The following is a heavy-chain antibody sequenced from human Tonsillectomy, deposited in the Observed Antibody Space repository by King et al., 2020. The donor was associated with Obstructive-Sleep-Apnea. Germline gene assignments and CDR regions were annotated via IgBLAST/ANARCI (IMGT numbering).Heavy chain of an antibody. V-gene: IGHV3-7*03. CDR3: ARGGAVAGRRTDY. CDR2: IKQDGSEK. CDR1: GFTFSSYW. Sequence: VQLVESGGGLVQPGGSLRLSCAASGFTFSSYWMNWVRQAPGKGLEWVATIKQDGSEKYYVDSVNGRFTISRDNAKNSLFLQMNSLRAEDTAVYYCARGGAVAGRRTDYWGQGTLVTVSS. D-gene: IGHD6-19*01. J-gene: IGHJ4*02.